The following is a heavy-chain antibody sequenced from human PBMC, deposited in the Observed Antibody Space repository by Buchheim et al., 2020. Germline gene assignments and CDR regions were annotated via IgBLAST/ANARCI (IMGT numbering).Heavy chain of an antibody. V-gene: IGHV5-51*01. Sequence: EVQLVQSGAEVKRPGESLKISCQGSGYSFTGAYIAWVRQMPGKGLEWMGNIYPGDSYTAYNPSFQGQFPMPVDKSIRTASLQWYSLKASDSAVYYCARRVRDSSGYNFDFWGQGTL. CDR3: ARRVRDSSGYNFDF. CDR2: IYPGDSYT. D-gene: IGHD5-18*01. J-gene: IGHJ4*02. CDR1: GYSFTGAY.